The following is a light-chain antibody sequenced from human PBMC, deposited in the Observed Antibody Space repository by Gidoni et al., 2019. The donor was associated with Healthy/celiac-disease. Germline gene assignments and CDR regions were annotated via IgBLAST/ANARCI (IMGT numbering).Light chain of an antibody. CDR2: GAS. CDR3: QQYGSSPET. V-gene: IGKV3-20*01. CDR1: QSVSSSY. J-gene: IGKJ1*01. Sequence: EVVLTPSPGTLSLSPGGRATLSCRASQSVSSSYLAWYQQKPGQAPRLLIYGASRRATGIPDRFSGSGSGTDFTLTISRLEPEDFAVYYCQQYGSSPETFGQRTKVEIK.